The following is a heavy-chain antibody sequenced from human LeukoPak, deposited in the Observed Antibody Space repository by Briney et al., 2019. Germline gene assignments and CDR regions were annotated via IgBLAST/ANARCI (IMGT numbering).Heavy chain of an antibody. V-gene: IGHV3-7*05. Sequence: GGSLRLSCAASGFTFSSYWMSWVRQALGKGLEWVAHVKQDGSEIYYVDSVKGRFTISRDNAKNSLFLQMNSLRAEDTAVYFCARNWGYAFDIWGQGTMVTVSS. D-gene: IGHD7-27*01. CDR2: VKQDGSEI. J-gene: IGHJ3*02. CDR1: GFTFSSYW. CDR3: ARNWGYAFDI.